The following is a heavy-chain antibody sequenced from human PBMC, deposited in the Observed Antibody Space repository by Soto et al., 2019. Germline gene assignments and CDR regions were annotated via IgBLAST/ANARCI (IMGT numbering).Heavy chain of an antibody. CDR1: GDSINSRY. V-gene: IGHV4-59*11. D-gene: IGHD3-10*01. CDR2: IDYVGST. Sequence: SETLSLTCSVSGDSINSRYWSWIRQPPGKGLEWIGYIDYVGSTNYAPSLQSRVTMSVDTSKNQASLKLRYVTAADTAVYYCVRQRGNYFDFWGQGTLVTVSS. J-gene: IGHJ4*02. CDR3: VRQRGNYFDF.